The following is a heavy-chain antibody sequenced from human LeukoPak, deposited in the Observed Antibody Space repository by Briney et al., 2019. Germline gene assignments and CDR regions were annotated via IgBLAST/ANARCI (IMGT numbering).Heavy chain of an antibody. CDR2: ISGSGGST. Sequence: GGSLRLSCAASGFTFSSYAMSWVRQAPGKGLEWVSAISGSGGSTYYADSVKGRFTISRDNFKNTLYLQMNSLRAEDTAVYYCAKGGGYYDTSGPTFSNWGQGTLVTVSS. D-gene: IGHD3-22*01. CDR1: GFTFSSYA. V-gene: IGHV3-23*01. CDR3: AKGGGYYDTSGPTFSN. J-gene: IGHJ4*02.